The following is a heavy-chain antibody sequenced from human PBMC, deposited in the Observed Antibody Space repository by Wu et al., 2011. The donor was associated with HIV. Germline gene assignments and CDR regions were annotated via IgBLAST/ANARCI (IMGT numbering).Heavy chain of an antibody. J-gene: IGHJ6*02. Sequence: QVQLVQSGAEVKKPGSSMKVSCTASGGTFSSYAISWVRQAPGQGLEWMGGIIPILGTANYAQKFQGRVTMTTDESTSTAYMELSSLRSEDTAVYYCARGAVMILVITAKVLSGFRGMDVWGQGTTVTVSS. CDR2: IIPILGTA. CDR1: GGTFSSYA. V-gene: IGHV1-69*05. D-gene: IGHD3-22*01. CDR3: ARGAVMILVITAKVLSGFRGMDV.